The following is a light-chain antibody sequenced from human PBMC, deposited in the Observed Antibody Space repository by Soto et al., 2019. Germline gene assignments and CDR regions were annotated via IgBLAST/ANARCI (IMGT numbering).Light chain of an antibody. V-gene: IGKV1-5*03. J-gene: IGKJ4*01. CDR3: QQFNGDLT. CDR2: KAS. CDR1: QSISSW. Sequence: DIQMTQSPSTLSASVGDRVTITCRASQSISSWLAWYQQKPGKAPKLLIYKASSLESGVPSRFSGSGSGTEFTLTISSLQPDDFATYYCQQFNGDLTFGGWTTVEIK.